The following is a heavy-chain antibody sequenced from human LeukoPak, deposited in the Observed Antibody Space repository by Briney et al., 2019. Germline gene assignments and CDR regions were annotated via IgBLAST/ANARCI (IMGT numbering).Heavy chain of an antibody. V-gene: IGHV3-7*01. CDR2: IKQDGSEK. J-gene: IGHJ6*03. CDR3: AREYVGYMDV. Sequence: GGSLRLSCAVSGFTFSSYAMSWVRQAPGKGLEWVANIKQDGSEKYYVDSVKGRFTISRDNAKNSLYLQMNSLRAEDTAVYYCAREYVGYMDVWGKGTTVTVSS. CDR1: GFTFSSYA. D-gene: IGHD2-15*01.